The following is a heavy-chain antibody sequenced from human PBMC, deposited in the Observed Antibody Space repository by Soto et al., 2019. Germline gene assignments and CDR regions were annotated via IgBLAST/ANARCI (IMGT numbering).Heavy chain of an antibody. Sequence: EVQLVESGGGLVKPGGSLRLSCAASGFTFSSYSMNWVRQAPGKGLEWVSSISSSSSYIYYADSVKGRFTISRDNAKNSLYLQMNSLRAEDTAVYYCARMGRLLNYYYGMDVWGQVTTVTVSS. CDR3: ARMGRLLNYYYGMDV. J-gene: IGHJ6*02. CDR1: GFTFSSYS. CDR2: ISSSSSYI. D-gene: IGHD1-26*01. V-gene: IGHV3-21*01.